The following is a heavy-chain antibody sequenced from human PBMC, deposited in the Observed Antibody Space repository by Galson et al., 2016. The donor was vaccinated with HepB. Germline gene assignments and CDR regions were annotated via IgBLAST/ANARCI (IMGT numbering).Heavy chain of an antibody. CDR3: ARVGPRVRAYGMDV. CDR2: IYSDGRT. CDR1: GFMVRNNY. D-gene: IGHD2-2*01. J-gene: IGHJ6*02. V-gene: IGHV3-53*01. Sequence: SLRLSCAVSGFMVRNNYMSWVRQAPGKGLEWVSVIYSDGRTYYADSVKGRFTISRDNSKNTLCLQMNSVTTEDTAVYYCARVGPRVRAYGMDVWGQGTTVTVSS.